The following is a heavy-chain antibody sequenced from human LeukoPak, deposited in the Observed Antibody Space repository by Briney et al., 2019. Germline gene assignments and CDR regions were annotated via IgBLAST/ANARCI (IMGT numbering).Heavy chain of an antibody. Sequence: GESLKISCKGSGYSFTDYWIAWVRQMPGKGLEWMGIIYPGDSDTRYSPSFQGQATFSADKSISTAYLQWSSLRASDTAIYYCARQCCRGASPGFDPWGQGTLVTVSS. CDR2: IYPGDSDT. CDR1: GYSFTDYW. V-gene: IGHV5-51*01. CDR3: ARQCCRGASPGFDP. J-gene: IGHJ5*02. D-gene: IGHD3-10*01.